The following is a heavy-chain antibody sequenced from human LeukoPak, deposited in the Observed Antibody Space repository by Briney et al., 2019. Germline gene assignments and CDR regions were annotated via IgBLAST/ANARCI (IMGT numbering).Heavy chain of an antibody. D-gene: IGHD2-8*02. J-gene: IGHJ6*03. CDR3: AREGTVYYYYMDV. CDR1: GYTFTGYY. Sequence: RASVKVSCKASGYTFTGYYMHWGRQAPGQGLEWGGWINPNSGGTNYAQKFQGRVTMTRDTSISTAYMELSRLRSDDTAVYYCAREGTVYYYYMDVWGKGTTVTVSS. CDR2: INPNSGGT. V-gene: IGHV1-2*02.